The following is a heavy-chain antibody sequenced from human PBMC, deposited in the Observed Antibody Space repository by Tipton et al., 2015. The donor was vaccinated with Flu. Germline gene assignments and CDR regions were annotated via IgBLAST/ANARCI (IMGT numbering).Heavy chain of an antibody. CDR3: ARSRLYYYGSGGYSFAYYLDR. J-gene: IGHJ4*02. CDR1: GDSFGGNY. D-gene: IGHD3-10*01. Sequence: LRLSCAVYGDSFGGNYWTWIRQTPGKGLEWIGEINQSGSTNDNPSLKSRVTISVDTSNNQFSLKLTSVTAADTALYYCARSRLYYYGSGGYSFAYYLDRWGQGTLVTVSS. CDR2: INQSGST. V-gene: IGHV4-34*01.